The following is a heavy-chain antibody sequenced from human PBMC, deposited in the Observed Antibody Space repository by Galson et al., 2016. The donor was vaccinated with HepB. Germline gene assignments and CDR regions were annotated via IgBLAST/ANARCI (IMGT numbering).Heavy chain of an antibody. CDR3: ATTVFGELHY. CDR2: SNSDGSSI. D-gene: IGHD3-3*01. J-gene: IGHJ4*02. V-gene: IGHV3-74*03. Sequence: SLRLSCAASGVTLSSHWMHWVRQVPGKGLMWVSRSNSDGSSITYADSVKGRFTVSRDNARNTVYLQMDSLRAEDTALCYCATTVFGELHYWGQGTLVTVSS. CDR1: GVTLSSHW.